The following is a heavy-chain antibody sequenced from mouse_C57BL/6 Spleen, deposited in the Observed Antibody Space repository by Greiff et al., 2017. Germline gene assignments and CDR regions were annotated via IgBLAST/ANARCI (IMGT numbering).Heavy chain of an antibody. V-gene: IGHV2-2*01. D-gene: IGHD2-4*01. CDR1: GFSLTSYG. J-gene: IGHJ3*01. CDR2: IWSGGST. Sequence: VQLPQSGPGLVQPSQSLSITCTVSGFSLTSYGVHWVRQSPGKGLEWLGVIWSGGSTDYNAAFISRLSISKDNSKSQVFFKMNSLQADDTAIYYCARNLDYDYDRFAYWGQGTLVTVSA. CDR3: ARNLDYDYDRFAY.